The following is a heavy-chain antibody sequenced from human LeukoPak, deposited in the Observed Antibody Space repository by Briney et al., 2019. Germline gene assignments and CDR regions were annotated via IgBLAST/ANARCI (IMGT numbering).Heavy chain of an antibody. V-gene: IGHV3-48*03. CDR2: ISSSGSTI. CDR1: GFTFSSYE. Sequence: GGSLRLSCAASGFTFSSYEMNWVRQAPGKGLEWVSYISSSGSTIYYADSVKGRFTISRDNAKNSLYLQMNSLRAEDTAVYYCARGYSSSWYYPIDYWGQGTLVTVSS. CDR3: ARGYSSSWYYPIDY. D-gene: IGHD6-13*01. J-gene: IGHJ4*02.